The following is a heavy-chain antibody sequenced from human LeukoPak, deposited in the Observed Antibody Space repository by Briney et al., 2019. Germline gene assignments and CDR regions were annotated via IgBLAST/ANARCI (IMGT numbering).Heavy chain of an antibody. J-gene: IGHJ3*02. CDR3: ARVSSGWSDAFDI. V-gene: IGHV4-39*01. D-gene: IGHD6-19*01. CDR2: IYYSGST. CDR1: GGSISSSSYY. Sequence: KSSETLSLTCTVSGGSISSSSYYWGWIRQPPGKGLEWIGSIYYSGSTYYNPSLKSRVTISVGTSKNQFSLKLSSVTAADTAVYYCARVSSGWSDAFDIWGQGTMVTVSS.